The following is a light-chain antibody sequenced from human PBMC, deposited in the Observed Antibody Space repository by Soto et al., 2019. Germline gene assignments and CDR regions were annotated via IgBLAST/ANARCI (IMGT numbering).Light chain of an antibody. CDR1: SSNIGSNT. CDR3: AAWDDSLNGLV. Sequence: QSVLTQPPSASGTPGQRVTISCSGSSSNIGSNTLNWDQQLPGTAPKLLIYNNNQRPSGVPDRFSGSKSGTSASLAISGLQSEDEADYYCAAWDDSLNGLVFGTGTKVTVL. V-gene: IGLV1-44*01. J-gene: IGLJ1*01. CDR2: NNN.